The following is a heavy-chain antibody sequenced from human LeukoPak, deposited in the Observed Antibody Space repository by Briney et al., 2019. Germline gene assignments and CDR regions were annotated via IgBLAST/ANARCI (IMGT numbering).Heavy chain of an antibody. CDR1: GYTFTGYY. V-gene: IGHV1-2*02. CDR3: ARMHPYTRLLWFGEDGMDV. CDR2: INPNSGGT. D-gene: IGHD3-10*01. J-gene: IGHJ6*02. Sequence: ASVKVSCKASGYTFTGYYMHWVRQAPGQGLEWMGWINPNSGGTNYAQKFQGRVTMTRDTSISTAYMELSRPRSDDTAVYYCARMHPYTRLLWFGEDGMDVWGQGTRSPSP.